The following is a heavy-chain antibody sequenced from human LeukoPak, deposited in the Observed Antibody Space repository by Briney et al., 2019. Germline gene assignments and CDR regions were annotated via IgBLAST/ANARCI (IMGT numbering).Heavy chain of an antibody. D-gene: IGHD3-10*01. CDR3: AKDWSAYGSGPL. J-gene: IGHJ4*02. CDR1: GFTFSSYG. V-gene: IGHV3-30*18. CDR2: ISYDGSNK. Sequence: PGGSLRLSCAASGFTFSSYGMHWVRQAPGKGLGWVAVISYDGSNKYYADSVKGRFTISRDNSKNTLYLQMNSLRAEDTAVYYCAKDWSAYGSGPLWGQGTLVTVSS.